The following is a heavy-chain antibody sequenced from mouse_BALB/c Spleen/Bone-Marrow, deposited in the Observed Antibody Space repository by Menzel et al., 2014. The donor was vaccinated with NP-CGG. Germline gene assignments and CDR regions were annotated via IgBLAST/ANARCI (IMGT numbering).Heavy chain of an antibody. CDR3: ATYDGYYFDY. Sequence: EVQGVGSGPSLVKPSQTLSLTCSVTGDSITSGYWNWIRKFPGNKLEYMGYISYSGSTYYKPSLKSRISITRDQSKIQYYLQLKSVTTEDTAPYYCATYDGYYFDYWGQGTTRTVS. J-gene: IGHJ2*01. CDR1: GDSITSGY. V-gene: IGHV3-8*02. D-gene: IGHD1-2*01. CDR2: ISYSGST.